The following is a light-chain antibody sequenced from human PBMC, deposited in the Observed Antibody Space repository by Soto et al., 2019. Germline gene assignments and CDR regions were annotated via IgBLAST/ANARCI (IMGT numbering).Light chain of an antibody. CDR1: QSIGKY. J-gene: IGKJ3*01. Sequence: DIQMTQSPSSLSASVGDRVIITCRASQSIGKYLNWYRQKPGQAPNLLIYAASDLQSGVPSRYSGSGSGTDFTLTISSLQPEDFASYYCQQTYTTPLNFGPGTKVDIK. CDR3: QQTYTTPLN. V-gene: IGKV1-39*01. CDR2: AAS.